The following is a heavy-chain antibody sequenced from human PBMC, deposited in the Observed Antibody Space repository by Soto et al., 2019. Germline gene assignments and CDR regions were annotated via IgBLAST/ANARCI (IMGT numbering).Heavy chain of an antibody. CDR3: ARDFNWNYDYWFDP. CDR1: GGSIIRGDYY. D-gene: IGHD1-7*01. Sequence: SETLSLTCTVSGGSIIRGDYYWIWIRQPPGKGLEWIGYIYYSGSTYYNPSLKSRVTISVDTSKNQFSLKLSSVTAADTAVYYCARDFNWNYDYWFDPWGQGTLVTVSS. CDR2: IYYSGST. V-gene: IGHV4-30-4*01. J-gene: IGHJ5*02.